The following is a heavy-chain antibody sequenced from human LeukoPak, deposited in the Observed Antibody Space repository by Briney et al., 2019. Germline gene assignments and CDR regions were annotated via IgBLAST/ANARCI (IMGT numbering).Heavy chain of an antibody. V-gene: IGHV4-39*01. J-gene: IGHJ6*03. Sequence: SETLSLTCTASGGSIRSTSYYWGWIRQPPGKGLEWIGSIYYSGSTYYNPSLKSRVTISVDTSKNQFSLKLSSVTAADTAVYYCGRLFYDFWSGHYYYYMDVWGKGTTVTVSS. CDR3: GRLFYDFWSGHYYYYMDV. CDR1: GGSIRSTSYY. D-gene: IGHD3-3*01. CDR2: IYYSGST.